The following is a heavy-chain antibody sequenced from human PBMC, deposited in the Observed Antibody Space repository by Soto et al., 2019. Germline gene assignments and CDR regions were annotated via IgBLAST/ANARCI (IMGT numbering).Heavy chain of an antibody. Sequence: ASVKVSCKASGYTFTGYYMHWVRQAPGQGLEWMGWINPNSGGTNYAQKFQGWVTMTRDTSISTAYMELSRLRSDDTAVYYCARGVEIVVVMMDQEQFQHSGQGTLVTVSS. D-gene: IGHD3-22*01. J-gene: IGHJ1*01. CDR3: ARGVEIVVVMMDQEQFQH. CDR1: GYTFTGYY. CDR2: INPNSGGT. V-gene: IGHV1-2*04.